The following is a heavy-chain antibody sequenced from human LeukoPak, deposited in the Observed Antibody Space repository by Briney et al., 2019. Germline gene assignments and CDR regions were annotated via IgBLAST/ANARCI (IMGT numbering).Heavy chain of an antibody. CDR2: IYYSGST. J-gene: IGHJ4*02. D-gene: IGHD3-22*01. V-gene: IGHV4-39*01. CDR1: GGSISSSSYH. Sequence: SETLSLTCTVSGGSISSSSYHWGWIRQPPGKGLEWIGSIYYSGSTYYNPSLKSRVTISVDTSKNQFSLKLTSATAADTAVYYCARQVYYYDRSGYYYVDFFDFWGQGTLVTVSS. CDR3: ARQVYYYDRSGYYYVDFFDF.